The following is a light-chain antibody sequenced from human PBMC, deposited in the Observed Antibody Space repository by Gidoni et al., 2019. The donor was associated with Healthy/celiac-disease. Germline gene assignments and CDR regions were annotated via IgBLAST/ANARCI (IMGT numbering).Light chain of an antibody. CDR1: SLRSYY. J-gene: IGLJ1*01. CDR2: GKN. Sequence: SSELTQDPAVSVALGQTVRITCQGDSLRSYYASWYQQKPGQAPVLVIYGKNNRPSGIPGRFSGSSSGNTASLTITGAQAEDEADYYCNSRDSSGNHYVFGTGTKVT. V-gene: IGLV3-19*01. CDR3: NSRDSSGNHYV.